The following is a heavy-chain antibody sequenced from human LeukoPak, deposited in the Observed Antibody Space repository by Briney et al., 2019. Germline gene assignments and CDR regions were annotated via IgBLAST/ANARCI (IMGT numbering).Heavy chain of an antibody. CDR2: ISYDGSNK. D-gene: IGHD6-19*01. J-gene: IGHJ4*02. CDR3: ASPLGVAGSDY. V-gene: IGHV3-30*01. CDR1: GFTFSSYA. Sequence: GGSLRLSCAASGFTFSSYAMHWVRQAPGKGLEWVADISYDGSNKYYADSVKGRFTISRDNSKNTLYLQMNSLRAEDTAVYYCASPLGVAGSDYWGQGTLVTVSS.